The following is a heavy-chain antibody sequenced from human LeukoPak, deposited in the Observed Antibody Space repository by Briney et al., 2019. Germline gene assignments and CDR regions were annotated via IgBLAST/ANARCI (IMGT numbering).Heavy chain of an antibody. CDR2: ISSGSITI. CDR3: ARDVHFDY. J-gene: IGHJ4*02. V-gene: IGHV3-48*02. CDR1: GFTFSNYN. Sequence: GGSLRLSGAASGFTFSNYNMNWVRQAPGKGLEWVSYISSGSITIYYADSVKGRFTISRDNPKNSLYLQMNSLRDEDTAVYYCARDVHFDYWGQGTLVTVSS.